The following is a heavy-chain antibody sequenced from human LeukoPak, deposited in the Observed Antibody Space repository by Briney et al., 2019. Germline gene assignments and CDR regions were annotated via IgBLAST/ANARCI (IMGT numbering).Heavy chain of an antibody. J-gene: IGHJ6*03. D-gene: IGHD3-10*01. Sequence: GESLKISCKGSGYSFTSYWIGWVRQMPGKGLEWMGIIYPGDSDTRYSPSFQGQVTISADKSISTAYLQWSSLKASDTAMYYCARTNMVRGGDYYYMDVWGKGTTVTISS. V-gene: IGHV5-51*01. CDR1: GYSFTSYW. CDR3: ARTNMVRGGDYYYMDV. CDR2: IYPGDSDT.